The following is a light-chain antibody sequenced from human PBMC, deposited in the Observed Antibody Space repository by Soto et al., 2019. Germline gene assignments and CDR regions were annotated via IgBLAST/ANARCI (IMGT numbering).Light chain of an antibody. J-gene: IGLJ2*01. Sequence: QSVLTQPPSVSAAPGQKVTISCSGSSSNIGNNYVSWYQQLPGTAPKLLIYDNNKRPSEIPDRFSGSKSGTSATLGITGLQSGDEADYYCGTWYSSLSAVVFGGGTQVTVL. CDR3: GTWYSSLSAVV. V-gene: IGLV1-51*01. CDR1: SSNIGNNY. CDR2: DNN.